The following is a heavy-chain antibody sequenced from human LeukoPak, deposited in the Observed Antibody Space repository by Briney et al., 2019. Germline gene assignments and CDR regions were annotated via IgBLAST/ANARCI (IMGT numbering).Heavy chain of an antibody. V-gene: IGHV1-46*01. CDR1: GYTFTSYY. Sequence: GASVKVSCKASGYTFTSYYMHWVRQAPGQGLEWMGIINPSGGSTSYAQKFQGRVTMTRDTSTSTVYMELSSLRSEDTAVYYCARGKRAYYYDSSGYYHDAFDIWGQGTMVTVSS. CDR3: ARGKRAYYYDSSGYYHDAFDI. CDR2: INPSGGST. J-gene: IGHJ3*02. D-gene: IGHD3-22*01.